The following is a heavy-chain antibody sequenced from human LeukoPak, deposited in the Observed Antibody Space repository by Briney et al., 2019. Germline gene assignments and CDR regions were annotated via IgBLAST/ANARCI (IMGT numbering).Heavy chain of an antibody. D-gene: IGHD6-13*01. Sequence: SVKVSCKASGGTFSSYAISWVRQAPGQGLEWMGGITPIFGTANYAQKFQGRVTITTDESTSTAYMELSSLRSEDTAVYYCARGPRIAAAGGLNYYYYMDVWGKGTTVTVSS. CDR2: ITPIFGTA. CDR1: GGTFSSYA. J-gene: IGHJ6*03. CDR3: ARGPRIAAAGGLNYYYYMDV. V-gene: IGHV1-69*05.